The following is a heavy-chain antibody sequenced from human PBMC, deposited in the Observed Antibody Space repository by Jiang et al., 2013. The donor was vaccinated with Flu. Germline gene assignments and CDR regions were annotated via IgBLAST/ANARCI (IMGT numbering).Heavy chain of an antibody. D-gene: IGHD3-3*01. CDR1: GGSISSYY. V-gene: IGHV4-59*08. CDR2: IYYSGST. CDR3: ARGLVTVPYYDFWSGYYQGWFDP. J-gene: IGHJ5*02. Sequence: GSGLVKPSETLSLTCTVSGGSISSYYWSWIRQPPGKGLEWIGYIYYSGSTNYNPSLKSRVTISVDTSKNQFSLKLSSVTAADTAVYYCARGLVTVPYYDFWSGYYQGWFDPWGQGTLVTVSS.